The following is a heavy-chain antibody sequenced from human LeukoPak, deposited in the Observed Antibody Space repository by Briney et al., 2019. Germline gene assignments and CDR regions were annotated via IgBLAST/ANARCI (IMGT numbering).Heavy chain of an antibody. CDR3: ARLERLTAMLYEDDAFDI. D-gene: IGHD5-18*01. CDR1: SGSISTSNYY. CDR2: INHSGST. J-gene: IGHJ3*02. V-gene: IGHV4-39*07. Sequence: SETLSLTCTVSSGSISTSNYYWGWVRQPPGKALEWIGEINHSGSTNYNPSLKSRVTISVDTSKNQFSLKLSSVTAADTAVYYCARLERLTAMLYEDDAFDIWGQGTMVTVSS.